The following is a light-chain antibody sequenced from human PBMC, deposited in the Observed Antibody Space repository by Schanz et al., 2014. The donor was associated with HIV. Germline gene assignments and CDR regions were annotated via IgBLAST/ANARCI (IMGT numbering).Light chain of an antibody. Sequence: DIQMTQSPSSQSASVGDRVTITCRASQTIGRLLAWYQQKPGRAPKLLTYQASTLETGVPSRFSGSGSGTSFTLTITSLQPDDFATYYCLQHNTYPLTFGQGTRL. CDR2: QAS. J-gene: IGKJ5*01. V-gene: IGKV1-5*03. CDR3: LQHNTYPLT. CDR1: QTIGRL.